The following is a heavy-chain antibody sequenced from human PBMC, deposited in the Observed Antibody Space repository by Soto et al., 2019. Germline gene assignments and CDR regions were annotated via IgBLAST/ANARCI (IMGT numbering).Heavy chain of an antibody. CDR1: GFTFSSYS. CDR2: ISSSSSYI. J-gene: IGHJ4*02. Sequence: EVQLVESGGGLVKPGGSLRLSCAASGFTFSSYSMNWVRQAPGKGLEWVSSISSSSSYIYYADSGKGRFTFSRDNAKNTLYLQMTSPSAEDTAVYYCASPAIATLRTDYFGYWGQGTLVTVSP. CDR3: ASPAIATLRTDYFGY. V-gene: IGHV3-21*01. D-gene: IGHD4-17*01.